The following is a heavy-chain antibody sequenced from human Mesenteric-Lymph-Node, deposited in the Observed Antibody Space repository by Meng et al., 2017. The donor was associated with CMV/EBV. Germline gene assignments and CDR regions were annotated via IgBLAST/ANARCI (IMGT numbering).Heavy chain of an antibody. Sequence: ASVKVSCKASGYTFTGYYIHWVRLAPGQGLEWMGWINPNTGGTHYARNFQGRVTMTRDTSTRTVYMDLSSLRFDDTAVYYCAREEDWFDPWGQGTLVTVSS. CDR1: GYTFTGYY. CDR2: INPNTGGT. V-gene: IGHV1-2*02. J-gene: IGHJ5*02. CDR3: AREEDWFDP.